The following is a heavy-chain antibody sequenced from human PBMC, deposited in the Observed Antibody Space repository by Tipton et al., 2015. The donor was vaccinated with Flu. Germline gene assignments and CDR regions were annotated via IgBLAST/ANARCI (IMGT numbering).Heavy chain of an antibody. Sequence: VQLVQSGAEVKNPGESLEISCKGSGYSFTSNWIGWVRQMPGRGLEWMGVIFPGESVTRYSPSFQGQVTISADRSINTAYLQWRRLQASDTAIYYCATLLYCGVDCFSLNFHLWGQGTIVTVSS. CDR2: IFPGESVT. CDR1: GYSFTSNW. D-gene: IGHD2-21*02. J-gene: IGHJ3*01. V-gene: IGHV5-51*01. CDR3: ATLLYCGVDCFSLNFHL.